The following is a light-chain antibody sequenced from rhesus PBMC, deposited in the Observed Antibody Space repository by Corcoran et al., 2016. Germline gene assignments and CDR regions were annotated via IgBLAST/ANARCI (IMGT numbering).Light chain of an antibody. V-gene: IGKV1-28*02. CDR3: LQHKSYPRT. CDR2: TTS. J-gene: IGKJ1*01. Sequence: DIQMTQSSSSLSASVGDTVTITCRASQDISRYLNWFQQKPGKAPNLLIYTTSNLESGVPSRFSGSGAGTEFTLTISSLQPEDFASYYCLQHKSYPRTFGQGTKVEIK. CDR1: QDISRY.